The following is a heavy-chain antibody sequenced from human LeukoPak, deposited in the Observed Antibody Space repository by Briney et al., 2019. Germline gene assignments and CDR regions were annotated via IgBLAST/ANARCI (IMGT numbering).Heavy chain of an antibody. J-gene: IGHJ6*02. Sequence: GGSLRLSCAASGFTFGSYARPWVGQAPGKGRGGLAVISYDGSNKYYADSVKGRFTISRDNSKNTLYLQMNSLRAEDTAVYYCVRDYCSGGSCYFYYYYGMDVWGQGTTVTVSS. V-gene: IGHV3-30-3*01. CDR2: ISYDGSNK. CDR1: GFTFGSYA. CDR3: VRDYCSGGSCYFYYYYGMDV. D-gene: IGHD2-15*01.